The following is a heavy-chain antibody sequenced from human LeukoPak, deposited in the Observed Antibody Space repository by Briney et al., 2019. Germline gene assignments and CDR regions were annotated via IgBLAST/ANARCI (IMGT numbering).Heavy chain of an antibody. Sequence: GESLKISCKGSGYSFTTYWIGWVRQMPGKGLEWMGIIYPGDSDTRYSPSFQGQVTISVDKSINTAYLQWSSLKASDTAMYYCARHIDFGRGSRNGYSYWGQGTLVTVSS. V-gene: IGHV5-51*01. D-gene: IGHD5-18*01. J-gene: IGHJ4*02. CDR1: GYSFTTYW. CDR3: ARHIDFGRGSRNGYSY. CDR2: IYPGDSDT.